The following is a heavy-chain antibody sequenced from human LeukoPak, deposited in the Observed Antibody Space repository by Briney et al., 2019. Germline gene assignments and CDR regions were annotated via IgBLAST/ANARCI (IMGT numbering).Heavy chain of an antibody. Sequence: ASVKVSCKASGYTFTGYYMHWVRQAPGQGLEWMGWISAYNGNTNYAQKLQGRVTMTTDTSTSTAYMELRSLRSDDTAVYYCARXYDXWSGPQGGMDVWGQGTTVTVSS. CDR3: ARXYDXWSGPQGGMDV. D-gene: IGHD3-3*01. V-gene: IGHV1-18*04. J-gene: IGHJ6*02. CDR1: GYTFTGYY. CDR2: ISAYNGNT.